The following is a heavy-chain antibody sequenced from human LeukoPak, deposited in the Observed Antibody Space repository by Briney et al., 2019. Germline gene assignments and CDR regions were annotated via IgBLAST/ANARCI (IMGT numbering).Heavy chain of an antibody. CDR1: GGSFSGYY. V-gene: IGHV4-34*01. CDR2: INHSGST. D-gene: IGHD3-10*01. CDR3: ARDRGQAGLPLDY. J-gene: IGHJ4*02. Sequence: SETLSLTCAVYGGSFSGYYWSWIRQPPGKGLEWIGEINHSGSTNYNPSLKSRVTISVDTSKNQFSLKLSSVTAADTAVYYCARDRGQAGLPLDYWGQGTLVTVSS.